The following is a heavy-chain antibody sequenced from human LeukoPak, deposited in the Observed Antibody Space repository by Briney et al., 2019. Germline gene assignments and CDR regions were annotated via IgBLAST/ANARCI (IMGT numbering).Heavy chain of an antibody. V-gene: IGHV3-7*01. D-gene: IGHD3-3*01. CDR1: GFTFSSYW. J-gene: IGHJ3*02. CDR2: IKQDGSEK. CDR3: ARLDEYYDFWSGYYAHVERHAFDI. Sequence: PGGSLRLSCAASGFTFSSYWMSWVRQAPGKGLEWVANIKQDGSEKYYVDSVKGRFTISRDNAKNSLYLQMNSLRAEDTAVYYCARLDEYYDFWSGYYAHVERHAFDIWGQGTMVTVSS.